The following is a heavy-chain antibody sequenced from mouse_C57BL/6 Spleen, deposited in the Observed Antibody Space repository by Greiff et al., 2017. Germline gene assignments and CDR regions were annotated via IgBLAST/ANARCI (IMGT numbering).Heavy chain of an antibody. J-gene: IGHJ3*01. CDR1: GFSLTSYA. CDR3: ATPDSSGYFFAY. D-gene: IGHD3-2*02. V-gene: IGHV2-9-1*01. CDR2: IWTGGGT. Sequence: VKLMESGPGLVAPSQSLSITCTVSGFSLTSYAISWVRQPPGKGLEWLGVIWTGGGTNYNSALKSRLSISKDNSKSQVFLKMNSLQTDDTARYYCATPDSSGYFFAYWGQGTLVTVSA.